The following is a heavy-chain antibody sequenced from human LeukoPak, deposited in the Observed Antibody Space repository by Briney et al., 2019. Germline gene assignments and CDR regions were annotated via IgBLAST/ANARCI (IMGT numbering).Heavy chain of an antibody. D-gene: IGHD3-10*01. V-gene: IGHV4-34*01. CDR3: ARRYYYGSGSYPQGYFDY. Sequence: SETLSLTCAIYGGSFSGYYWSWIRQPPGKGLEWIGEINHSGSTNYNPSLKSRVTISVDTSNNQFSLKLSSVTAADTAVYYCARRYYYGSGSYPQGYFDYWGQGTLVTVSS. CDR2: INHSGST. CDR1: GGSFSGYY. J-gene: IGHJ4*02.